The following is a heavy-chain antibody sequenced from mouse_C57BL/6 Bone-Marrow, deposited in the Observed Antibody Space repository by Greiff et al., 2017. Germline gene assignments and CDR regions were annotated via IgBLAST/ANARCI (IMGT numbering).Heavy chain of an antibody. V-gene: IGHV5-6*02. CDR1: GFTFSSYG. J-gene: IGHJ4*01. CDR3: ARRRAMDY. CDR2: ICSGGSYT. Sequence: EVQLVESGGDLVKPGGSLKLSCAASGFTFSSYGMSWVRQTPDKRLEWVATICSGGSYTYYPASVKGRFTISRDNAKNPLYLQMSSLKSEDTAMYYCARRRAMDYWGQGTSVTVSS.